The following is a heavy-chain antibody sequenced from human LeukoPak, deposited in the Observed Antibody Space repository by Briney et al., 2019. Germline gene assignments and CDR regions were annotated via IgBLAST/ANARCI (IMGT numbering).Heavy chain of an antibody. D-gene: IGHD3-16*02. CDR3: AREASTYYDYVWGSYREDFDY. J-gene: IGHJ4*02. Sequence: ASVKVSCKASGYTFTGYYMHWVRQAPGQGLEWMGRINPNSGGTNYAQKSRGRVTMTRDTSISTAYMELSRLRSDDTAVYYCAREASTYYDYVWGSYREDFDYWGQGTLVTVSS. CDR2: INPNSGGT. V-gene: IGHV1-2*06. CDR1: GYTFTGYY.